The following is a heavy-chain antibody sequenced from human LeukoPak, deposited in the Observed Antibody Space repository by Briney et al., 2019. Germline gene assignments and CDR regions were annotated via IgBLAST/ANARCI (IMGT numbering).Heavy chain of an antibody. V-gene: IGHV3-48*03. CDR1: GFTFSSYE. CDR2: ISSSGSTI. Sequence: GGSLRLSCAASGFTFSSYEMNWVRQAPGKGLEWVSYISSSGSTIYYADSVKGRFTISRDNAKNSLYLQMNSLRAEDTAVYYCAKDGGGWYTSGWYYFDYWGQGTLVTVSS. CDR3: AKDGGGWYTSGWYYFDY. J-gene: IGHJ4*02. D-gene: IGHD6-19*01.